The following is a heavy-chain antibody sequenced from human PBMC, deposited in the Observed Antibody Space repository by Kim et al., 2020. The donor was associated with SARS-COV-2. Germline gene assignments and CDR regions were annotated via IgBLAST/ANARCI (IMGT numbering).Heavy chain of an antibody. CDR3: ARAYSSGWAYFDY. V-gene: IGHV3-21*01. J-gene: IGHJ4*02. Sequence: GKGRFTSSREKAKHSLYLQRNSLRAEDTAVYYCARAYSSGWAYFDYWGQGTLVTVSS. D-gene: IGHD6-19*01.